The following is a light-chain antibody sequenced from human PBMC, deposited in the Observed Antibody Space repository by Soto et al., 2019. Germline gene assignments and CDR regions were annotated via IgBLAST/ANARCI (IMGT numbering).Light chain of an antibody. CDR2: WAS. CDR1: QSVLYSSNNKNY. V-gene: IGKV4-1*01. Sequence: DIVMTQSPDSLAVSLGEXATVNCKSSQSVLYSSNNKNYLTWYQQKPGQPPKLLIYWASTRGSGVPDRFSGSGSGTDFTLTISSLQAEDVAVYYCQQYYSTPLTFCGGTKVDIK. J-gene: IGKJ4*01. CDR3: QQYYSTPLT.